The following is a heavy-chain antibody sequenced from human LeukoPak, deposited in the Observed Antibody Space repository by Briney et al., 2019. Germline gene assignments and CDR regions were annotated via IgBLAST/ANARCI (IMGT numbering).Heavy chain of an antibody. J-gene: IGHJ4*02. D-gene: IGHD3-22*01. CDR3: AKSPPALYYYDSSGYFIY. CDR2: ISGSGGST. CDR1: GFTFSSYA. V-gene: IGHV3-23*01. Sequence: GGSLRLSCAASGFTFSSYAMSWVRQAPGKGLEWVSAISGSGGSTYYADSVKGRFTISRDNSKNMLYLQMNSLRAEDTAVYYCAKSPPALYYYDSSGYFIYWGQGTLVTVSS.